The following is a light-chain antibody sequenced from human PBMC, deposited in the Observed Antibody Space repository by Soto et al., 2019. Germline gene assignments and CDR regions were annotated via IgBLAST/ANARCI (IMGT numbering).Light chain of an antibody. CDR3: VLYMSSGTMV. J-gene: IGLJ2*01. CDR1: SGSVSTSYY. V-gene: IGLV8-61*01. Sequence: QTVVTQEPSFSVSPGGTVTLTCGLSSGSVSTSYYPSWYQQTPGQAPRTLIYNTNTRSSGVPDRFSGSILGNKAALTITWAQADDESDYYCVLYMSSGTMVFGGGTKLTVL. CDR2: NTN.